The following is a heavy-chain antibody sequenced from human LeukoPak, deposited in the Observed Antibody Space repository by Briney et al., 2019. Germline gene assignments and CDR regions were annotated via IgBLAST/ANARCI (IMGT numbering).Heavy chain of an antibody. CDR1: GGSFSGYY. V-gene: IGHV4-34*01. D-gene: IGHD6-13*01. Sequence: SETLSLTCAVYGGSFSGYYWSWIRQPPGKGLEWIGEINHSGSTNYNPSLKSRDTISVDTSKNQFSLKLSSVTAADTAVYYCARVSSSFRSYYYYGMDVWGQGTTVTVSS. J-gene: IGHJ6*02. CDR2: INHSGST. CDR3: ARVSSSFRSYYYYGMDV.